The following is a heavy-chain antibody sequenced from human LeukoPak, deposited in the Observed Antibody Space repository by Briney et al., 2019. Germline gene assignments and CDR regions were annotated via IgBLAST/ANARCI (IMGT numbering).Heavy chain of an antibody. D-gene: IGHD3-22*01. CDR3: TRAPPGMTMMTDY. J-gene: IGHJ4*02. CDR2: VSTNDGNT. V-gene: IGHV1-18*01. CDR1: GYTFTNYH. Sequence: ASVKVSCKASGYTFTNYHIAWVRQAPGQGLEWMGWVSTNDGNTVYAQRLQGRVTMTTDTSTSVAYMELRSLTSDDTAVYYCTRAPPGMTMMTDYWGQGTLVAVSS.